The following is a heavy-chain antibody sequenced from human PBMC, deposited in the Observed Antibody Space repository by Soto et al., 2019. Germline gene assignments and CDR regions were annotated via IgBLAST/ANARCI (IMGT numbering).Heavy chain of an antibody. CDR3: AREGRYCSGGSCYRY. D-gene: IGHD2-15*01. CDR1: GFTFSSYW. J-gene: IGHJ4*02. Sequence: GSLRLSCAASGFTFSSYWMSWVRQAPGKGLEWVANIKQDGSEKYYVDSVKGRFTIPRDNAKNSLYLQMNSLRAEDTAVYYCAREGRYCSGGSCYRYWGQGTLVTVSS. CDR2: IKQDGSEK. V-gene: IGHV3-7*01.